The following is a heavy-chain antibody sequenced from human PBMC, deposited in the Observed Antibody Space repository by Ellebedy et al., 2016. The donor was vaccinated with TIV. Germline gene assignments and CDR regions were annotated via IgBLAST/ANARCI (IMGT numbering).Heavy chain of an antibody. CDR2: IRSRAFGGTK. D-gene: IGHD5-24*01. J-gene: IGHJ4*02. Sequence: GGSLRLSCTASGFTFGDYAMSWFRQAPGKGLEWVGFIRSRAFGGTKDYAASVKGRFTVSSDDSKSIAYLQMNSMKTEDTVVYYCTRGRLEMATTFDYWGQGTLVIVSS. CDR1: GFTFGDYA. V-gene: IGHV3-49*03. CDR3: TRGRLEMATTFDY.